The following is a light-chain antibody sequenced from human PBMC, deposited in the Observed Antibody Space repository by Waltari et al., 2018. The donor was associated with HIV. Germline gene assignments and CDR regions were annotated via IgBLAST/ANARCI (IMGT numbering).Light chain of an antibody. CDR3: YSAANYIWA. CDR1: ILAKKY. J-gene: IGLJ2*01. V-gene: IGLV3-27*01. Sequence: SFELTQPSSVSVSPGQTHRITCFGDILAKKYVRWLQQRPGQAPLLIIFKDNERPSGIPERFSGSSTGTTVTLTISGVQVEDEADYYCYSAANYIWAFGGGTRLTVL. CDR2: KDN.